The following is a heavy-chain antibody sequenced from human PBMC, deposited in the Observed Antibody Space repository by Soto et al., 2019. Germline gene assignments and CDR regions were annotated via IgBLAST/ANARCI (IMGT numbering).Heavy chain of an antibody. Sequence: QVQLVESGGGVVQPGRSLRLSCAASGFTFSSYAMHWVRQAPGKGLEWVAVISYDGSNKYYADSVKGRFTISRDNSKNTLYLQMNSLRAEDTAVYYCASWYGGSRQLDYWGQGTLVTVSS. J-gene: IGHJ4*02. CDR3: ASWYGGSRQLDY. CDR1: GFTFSSYA. V-gene: IGHV3-30-3*01. CDR2: ISYDGSNK. D-gene: IGHD1-26*01.